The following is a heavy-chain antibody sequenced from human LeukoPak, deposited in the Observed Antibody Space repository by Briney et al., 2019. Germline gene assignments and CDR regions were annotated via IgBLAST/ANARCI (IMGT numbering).Heavy chain of an antibody. Sequence: GGSLRLSCAASGFTFSTYAVNWVRQAPGKGLEWVSTISGSGDSTYYTDSVKGRFTISRDNSKNTLYLQMNSLRAEDTAIYYCAKDKEDYDFWSGYYQIDAFDIWGQGTMVTVSS. J-gene: IGHJ3*02. CDR3: AKDKEDYDFWSGYYQIDAFDI. D-gene: IGHD3-3*01. CDR1: GFTFSTYA. V-gene: IGHV3-23*01. CDR2: ISGSGDST.